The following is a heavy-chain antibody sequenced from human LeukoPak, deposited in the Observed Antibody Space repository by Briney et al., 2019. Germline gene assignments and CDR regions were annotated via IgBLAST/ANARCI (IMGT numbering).Heavy chain of an antibody. CDR1: GGPTNSYY. J-gene: IGHJ3*02. V-gene: IGHV4-4*07. Sequence: SETLSLTCTVSGGPTNSYYWSWIRQPAGKGLEWIGRIYSTGSTNYNPSLQSRVNMSLDTSKNHFSLTLNSVTAADTAVYYCARSDYKYYYDSSGYSYAFDIWGQGTMVTVSS. CDR3: ARSDYKYYYDSSGYSYAFDI. CDR2: IYSTGST. D-gene: IGHD3-22*01.